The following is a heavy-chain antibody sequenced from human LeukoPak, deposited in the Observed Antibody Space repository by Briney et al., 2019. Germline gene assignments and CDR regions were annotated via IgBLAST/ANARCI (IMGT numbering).Heavy chain of an antibody. CDR1: GVSINTGCYY. V-gene: IGHV4-61*01. D-gene: IGHD3-16*01. CDR2: KYYSGST. J-gene: IGHJ4*02. Sequence: SETLSLTCAVSGVSINTGCYYWTWIRQPPGKGLEWIGYKYYSGSTRYNSSLRSRLTISLDTSKNQFSLRLTSVTAADTAVYYCARGRSYGFDFDSWGQGTLVIVSS. CDR3: ARGRSYGFDFDS.